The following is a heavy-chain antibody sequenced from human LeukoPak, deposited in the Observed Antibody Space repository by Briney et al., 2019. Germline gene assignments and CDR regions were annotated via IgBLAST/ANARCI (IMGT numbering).Heavy chain of an antibody. D-gene: IGHD3-22*01. CDR3: ARGYYDSFDY. CDR1: GYTFTGYF. J-gene: IGHJ4*02. V-gene: IGHV1-2*06. Sequence: ASVKVSCKASGYTFTGYFMHWVRQVPGQGLEWMGRIKPDSGGTNYAQKFQGRVTMTRDTSINTAYMELSRLRSDDTAVYYCARGYYDSFDYWGQGALVTVSS. CDR2: IKPDSGGT.